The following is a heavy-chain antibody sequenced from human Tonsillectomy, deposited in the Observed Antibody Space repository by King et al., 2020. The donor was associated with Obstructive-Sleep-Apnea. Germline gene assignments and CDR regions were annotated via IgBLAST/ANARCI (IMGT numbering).Heavy chain of an antibody. CDR1: GFSLSTIGVG. CDR2: LYLDDDK. D-gene: IGHD6-13*01. CDR3: AHIPADSLTGYSSWNAASN. J-gene: IGHJ4*02. V-gene: IGHV2-5*02. Sequence: TLKESGPTLVKPTQTLTLTCTFSGFSLSTIGVGVGWIRQPPGKALEWLALLYLDDDKCYSQSLKTRLTITKDNSKNQVVLTMTNMDPVDTATNYGAHIPADSLTGYSSWNAASNWGQGILVTVSS.